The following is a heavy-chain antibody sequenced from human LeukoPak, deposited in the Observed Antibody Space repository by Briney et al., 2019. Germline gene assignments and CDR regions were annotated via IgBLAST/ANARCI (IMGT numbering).Heavy chain of an antibody. CDR3: ATWGYYDTSGAVGYYFDY. J-gene: IGHJ4*02. CDR2: IHHGGST. V-gene: IGHV4-30-2*01. Sequence: PSQTLSLTCAVSSGSISSGGYSWSWIRQPPGTGLEWIAYIHHGGSTFYNPSLKSRVSISIDRSKNQFSLKLSSVTAADTAVYYCATWGYYDTSGAVGYYFDYWGQGTLVTVSS. D-gene: IGHD3-22*01. CDR1: SGSISSGGYS.